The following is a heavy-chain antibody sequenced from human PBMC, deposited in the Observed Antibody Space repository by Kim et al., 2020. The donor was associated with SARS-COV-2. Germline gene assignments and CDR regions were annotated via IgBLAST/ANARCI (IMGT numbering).Heavy chain of an antibody. J-gene: IGHJ4*02. CDR2: IYYSGST. D-gene: IGHD3-10*01. Sequence: SETLSLTCTVSGGSISSYFWSWIRQPPGKGLEWIGYIYYSGSTNYNPSLKSRVTISIDTSKNQFSLKLSSVTAADTAVYYCAKGSGSPYYFYYWGQGTLVTVSS. CDR3: AKGSGSPYYFYY. V-gene: IGHV4-59*01. CDR1: GGSISSYF.